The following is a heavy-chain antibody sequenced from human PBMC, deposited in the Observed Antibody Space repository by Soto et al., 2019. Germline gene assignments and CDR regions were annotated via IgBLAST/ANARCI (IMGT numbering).Heavy chain of an antibody. CDR1: GFTFSHYG. J-gene: IGHJ4*02. CDR3: ARYSGKYQGPIDY. D-gene: IGHD1-26*01. CDR2: ISYDGSNK. Sequence: QVQLVESGGGVVQPGGSLKLSCAASGFTFSHYGIHWVRQAPGKGLEWLAVISYDGSNKHYADSVKGRFTVSRDNSKNTLYLQMDSMRTDDTAIYFCARYSGKYQGPIDYWGQGTLVTVSS. V-gene: IGHV3-30*03.